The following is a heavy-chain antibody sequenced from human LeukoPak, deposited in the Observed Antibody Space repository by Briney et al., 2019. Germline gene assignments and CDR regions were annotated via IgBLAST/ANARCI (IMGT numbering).Heavy chain of an antibody. V-gene: IGHV3-21*01. CDR1: GFTLSSYA. D-gene: IGHD6-13*01. J-gene: IGHJ6*03. Sequence: GGSLRLSCAASGFTLSSYAMSWVRQAPGKGLEWGSSISSSSYIYYADSVKGRFTISRDNAKNSLYLQMNSLRAEDTAVYYCARGIGIAAAGQRYYMDVWGKGTTVTVSS. CDR2: ISSSSYI. CDR3: ARGIGIAAAGQRYYMDV.